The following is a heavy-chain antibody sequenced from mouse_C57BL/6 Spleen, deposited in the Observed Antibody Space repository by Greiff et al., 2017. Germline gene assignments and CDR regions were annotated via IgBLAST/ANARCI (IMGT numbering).Heavy chain of an antibody. D-gene: IGHD4-1*01. V-gene: IGHV1-55*01. CDR1: GYTFTSYW. CDR2: IYPGSGST. J-gene: IGHJ3*01. Sequence: QVQLQQSGAELVKPGASVKMSCKASGYTFTSYWITWVKQRPGQGLEWIGDIYPGSGSTNYHEKFKGQATLTVDTSSSTAYMQLSSLTSEDAAVYYCARRDWSWFAYWGKGTPVTVSA. CDR3: ARRDWSWFAY.